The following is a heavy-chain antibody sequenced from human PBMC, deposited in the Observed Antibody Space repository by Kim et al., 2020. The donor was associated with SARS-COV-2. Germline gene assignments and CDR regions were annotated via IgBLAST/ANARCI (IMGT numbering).Heavy chain of an antibody. CDR3: ARGRGRITMIVVNFRFDP. Sequence: SETLSLTCAVYGGSFSGYYWSWIRQPPGKGLEWIGEINHSGSTNYNPSLKSRVTISVDTSKNQFSLKLSSVTAADTAVYYCARGRGRITMIVVNFRFDPWGQGTLVTVSS. CDR2: INHSGST. D-gene: IGHD3-22*01. J-gene: IGHJ5*02. CDR1: GGSFSGYY. V-gene: IGHV4-34*01.